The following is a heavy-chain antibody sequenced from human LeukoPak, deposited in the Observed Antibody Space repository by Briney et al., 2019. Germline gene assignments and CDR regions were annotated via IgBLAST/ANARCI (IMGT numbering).Heavy chain of an antibody. CDR1: GGSLSSGDYY. V-gene: IGHV4-30-4*08. CDR2: IYYSGNT. Sequence: PSETLSLTCTVSGGSLSSGDYYWSWIRQPPGKGLEWIGYIYYSGNTYYNPSLKSRVTMSVDTSKNQFSLKLNSVTAADTAVYYCARDVSSTLILDYWGQGTLATVSS. CDR3: ARDVSSTLILDY. D-gene: IGHD2-21*01. J-gene: IGHJ4*02.